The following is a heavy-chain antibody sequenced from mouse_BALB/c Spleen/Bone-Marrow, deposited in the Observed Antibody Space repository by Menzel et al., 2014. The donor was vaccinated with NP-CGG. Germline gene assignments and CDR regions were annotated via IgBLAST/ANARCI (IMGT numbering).Heavy chain of an antibody. Sequence: EVKLVESGPELVKPGASVKVSCKASGYTFTSYVMHWVKQKPGQGLEWIGYINPYNDGTKYNEKFKGKATLTSDKSSSTAYMELSSLTSEDSAVYYCARGGRYDGSWFAYWGQGTLVTVSA. J-gene: IGHJ3*01. D-gene: IGHD2-14*01. V-gene: IGHV1-14*01. CDR3: ARGGRYDGSWFAY. CDR2: INPYNDGT. CDR1: GYTFTSYV.